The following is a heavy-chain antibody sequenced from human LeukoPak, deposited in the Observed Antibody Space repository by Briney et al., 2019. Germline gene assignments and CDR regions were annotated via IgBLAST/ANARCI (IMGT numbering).Heavy chain of an antibody. Sequence: GGSLRLSCAASGFTFSSYDMHWVRQATGKGLEWVSAIGTAGDTYYPGSVKGRFTISRENAKNSLYLQMNSLRAGDTAVYYCARYCSSTSCYTPGMDVWGQGTTVTVSS. J-gene: IGHJ6*02. CDR2: IGTAGDT. CDR3: ARYCSSTSCYTPGMDV. CDR1: GFTFSSYD. D-gene: IGHD2-2*02. V-gene: IGHV3-13*01.